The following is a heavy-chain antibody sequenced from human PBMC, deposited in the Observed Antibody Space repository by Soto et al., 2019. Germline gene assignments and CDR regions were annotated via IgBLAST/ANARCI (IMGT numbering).Heavy chain of an antibody. CDR2: IDPSDSQT. D-gene: IGHD3-22*01. CDR3: ARQIYDSDTGPNFQYYFDS. J-gene: IGHJ4*02. CDR1: GYSFAGYW. Sequence: GESLKISCKGSGYSFAGYWITWVRQKPGKGLEWMGRIDPSDSQTYYSPSFRGHVTISVTKSITTVFLQWSSLRASDTAMYHCARQIYDSDTGPNFQYYFDSWGQGTPVTVSS. V-gene: IGHV5-10-1*01.